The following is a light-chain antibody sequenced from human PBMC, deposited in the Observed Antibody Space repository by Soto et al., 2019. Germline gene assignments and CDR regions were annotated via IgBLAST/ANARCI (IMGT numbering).Light chain of an antibody. V-gene: IGKV3-11*01. Sequence: EIVLTQSPATLSLTPGERATLSCRASQSVSSYLAWYQQKPGQAPSLLIYGAFTRATGIPARFSGTGSGTDFTLTITSLQPEDVATFYCQNYNSAPITFGQGTRLEI. CDR3: QNYNSAPIT. J-gene: IGKJ5*01. CDR2: GAF. CDR1: QSVSSY.